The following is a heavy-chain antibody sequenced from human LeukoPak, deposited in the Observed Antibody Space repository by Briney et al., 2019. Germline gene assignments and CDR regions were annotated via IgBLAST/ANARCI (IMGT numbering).Heavy chain of an antibody. CDR3: ARAAGNFDY. Sequence: SCKASGYTFTSYAMHWVRQAPGKGLEWVAVISYDGSNKYYADSVKGRFTISRDNSKNTLYLQMNSLRAEDTAVYYCARAAGNFDYWGQGTLVTVSS. CDR2: ISYDGSNK. V-gene: IGHV3-30-3*01. CDR1: GYTFTSYA. J-gene: IGHJ4*02.